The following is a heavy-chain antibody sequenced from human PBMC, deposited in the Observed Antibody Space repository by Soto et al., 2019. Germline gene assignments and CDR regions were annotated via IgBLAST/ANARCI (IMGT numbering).Heavy chain of an antibody. CDR1: GGTFSSYA. J-gene: IGHJ4*02. CDR3: ARGGIGSDGYTINTLPFDY. CDR2: IIPIFGTA. D-gene: IGHD2-15*01. V-gene: IGHV1-69*01. Sequence: QVQLVQSGAEVKKPGSSVKVSCKASGGTFSSYAISWVRQAPGQGLEWMGGIIPIFGTANYAQKFQGRVTITADESTSTAYVELSSLRSDDTAVYYCARGGIGSDGYTINTLPFDYWGQGTLVTVSS.